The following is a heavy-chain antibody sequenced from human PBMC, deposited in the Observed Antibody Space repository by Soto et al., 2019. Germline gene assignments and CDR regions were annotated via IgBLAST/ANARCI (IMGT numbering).Heavy chain of an antibody. V-gene: IGHV4-4*07. CDR1: GGSISSYY. D-gene: IGHD3-3*01. J-gene: IGHJ6*02. CDR3: TREVVGVVIKYYFGMDV. Sequence: QVQLQESGPGLVKPSETLSLTCTVFGGSISSYYWSWIRQSAGKGLEWIGRIYTSGNTNYNPSLKSRVTMSVDTSKNRFSLRLSSVTAADTAVYYCTREVVGVVIKYYFGMDVWGQGTTVTVSS. CDR2: IYTSGNT.